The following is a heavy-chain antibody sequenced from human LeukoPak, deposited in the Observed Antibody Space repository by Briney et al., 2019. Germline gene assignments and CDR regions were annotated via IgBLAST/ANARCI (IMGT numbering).Heavy chain of an antibody. V-gene: IGHV3-7*01. CDR3: ARDLEYYGSGVYFDY. CDR1: GFTFSSYW. Sequence: PGGSLRLSCAASGFTFSSYWMSWVRQAPGKGLEWVANIKQDGSEKYYVDSVRGRFTISRDNAKNSLYLQMNSLRAEGTAVYYCARDLEYYGSGVYFDYWGQGTLVTVSS. CDR2: IKQDGSEK. D-gene: IGHD3-10*01. J-gene: IGHJ4*02.